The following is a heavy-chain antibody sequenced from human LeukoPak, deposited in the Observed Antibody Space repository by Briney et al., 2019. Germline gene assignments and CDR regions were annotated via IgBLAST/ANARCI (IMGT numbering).Heavy chain of an antibody. CDR3: ARQLGRDYYGSGSYWHYYGLDV. V-gene: IGHV3-73*01. Sequence: GGSLKLSCAASGFIFSDSAMHWVRQASGKGLEWVGRIRSKTNSYAPAYGASVKGRFTISRDDSKNTAYLRMNSLKTEDTAVYYCARQLGRDYYGSGSYWHYYGLDVWGPGTTVSVSS. J-gene: IGHJ6*02. D-gene: IGHD3-10*01. CDR1: GFIFSDSA. CDR2: IRSKTNSYAP.